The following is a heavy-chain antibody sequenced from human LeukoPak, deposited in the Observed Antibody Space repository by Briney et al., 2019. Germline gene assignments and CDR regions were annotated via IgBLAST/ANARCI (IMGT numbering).Heavy chain of an antibody. CDR2: ISSGTSFI. D-gene: IGHD3-10*02. V-gene: IGHV3-21*01. CDR1: GFPFSSYS. Sequence: PGGSLRLSCAASGFPFSSYSMNWVRQAPGKGLEWVSSISSGTSFIYYADSVKGRFTISRDNAKNSLYLQINSLRAEDTAVYYCAELGITMIGGVWGKGTTATISS. J-gene: IGHJ6*04. CDR3: AELGITMIGGV.